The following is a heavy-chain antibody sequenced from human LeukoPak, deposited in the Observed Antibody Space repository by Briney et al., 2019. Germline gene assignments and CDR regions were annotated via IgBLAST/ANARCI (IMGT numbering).Heavy chain of an antibody. J-gene: IGHJ5*02. V-gene: IGHV4-34*01. CDR3: ARGRVYYYGSGSYYSWFDP. D-gene: IGHD3-10*01. Sequence: PSETLSLTCAVYGGSFSGYYWSWIRQPPGKGLEWIGEINHSGSTNYNPSLKSRVTISVDTSKNQFSLKLSSVTAADTAVYYCARGRVYYYGSGSYYSWFDPWGQGTLVTVSS. CDR2: INHSGST. CDR1: GGSFSGYY.